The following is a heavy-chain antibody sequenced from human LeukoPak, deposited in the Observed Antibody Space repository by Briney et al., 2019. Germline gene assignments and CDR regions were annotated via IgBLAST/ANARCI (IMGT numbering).Heavy chain of an antibody. CDR1: GFTLSTYW. Sequence: GGSLRLSCAASGFTLSTYWMHWVRQAPGKGLVWVSNIYAHGTNTTHADSVKGRFTISRDSAKNTVFLQMNSLRAEDTAVYYCAAYGDNSDFAYWGQGTLVTVSS. CDR2: IYAHGTNT. V-gene: IGHV3-74*01. D-gene: IGHD4-23*01. J-gene: IGHJ4*02. CDR3: AAYGDNSDFAY.